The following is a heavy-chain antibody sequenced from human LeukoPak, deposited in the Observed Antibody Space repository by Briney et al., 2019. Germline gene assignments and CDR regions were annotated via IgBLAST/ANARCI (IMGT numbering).Heavy chain of an antibody. CDR1: GVTLSSYA. CDR2: ISGSGSST. CDR3: APDPNKWLRNY. J-gene: IGHJ4*02. Sequence: GGSLRLSCAASGVTLSSYAMSWARQAPGKGLEWISTISGSGSSTDFADSVKGRFTISRDNSKNTLNLQMNNLRAEDTAIYYCAPDPNKWLRNYWGQGTLVTVSS. V-gene: IGHV3-23*01. D-gene: IGHD5-12*01.